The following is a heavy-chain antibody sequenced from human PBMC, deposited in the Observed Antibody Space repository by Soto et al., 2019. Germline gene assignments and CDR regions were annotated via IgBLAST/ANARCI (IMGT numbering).Heavy chain of an antibody. Sequence: GGSLRLSCASSGFTFSSYSMNLVRQAPGKGLEWVSYISSSSSTIYYADSVKGRFTISRDNAKNSLYLQMNSLRAEDTAVYYCARWGITMVRGGSYYYYMDVWGKGTTVTVSS. CDR3: ARWGITMVRGGSYYYYMDV. V-gene: IGHV3-48*01. CDR2: ISSSSSTI. CDR1: GFTFSSYS. D-gene: IGHD3-10*01. J-gene: IGHJ6*03.